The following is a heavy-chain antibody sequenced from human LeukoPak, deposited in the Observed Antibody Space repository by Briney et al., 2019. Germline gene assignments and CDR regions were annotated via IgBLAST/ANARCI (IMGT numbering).Heavy chain of an antibody. V-gene: IGHV4-59*01. J-gene: IGHJ4*02. CDR3: AVVDFWSGSPADY. CDR1: GGSISSYY. CDR2: IYYSGST. Sequence: SETLSLTCTVSGGSISSYYWSWIRQPPGKGLEWIGYIYYSGSTNYNPSLKSRVTISVDTSKNQFSLKLSSVTAADTAVYYCAVVDFWSGSPADYRGQGTLVTVSS. D-gene: IGHD3-3*01.